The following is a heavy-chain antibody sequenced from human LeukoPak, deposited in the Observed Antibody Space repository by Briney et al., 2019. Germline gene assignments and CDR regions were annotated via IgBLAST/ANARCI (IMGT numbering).Heavy chain of an antibody. CDR1: GFTFSSYA. J-gene: IGHJ4*02. CDR3: ASLGGSGTGTFDY. D-gene: IGHD3-10*01. Sequence: GGSLRLSCAASGFTFSSYAMSWVRQAPGKGLEWVSSISSSSSYIYYADSVKGRFTISRDNAKNSLYLQMNSLRAEDTAVYYCASLGGSGTGTFDYWGQGTLVTVSS. V-gene: IGHV3-21*01. CDR2: ISSSSSYI.